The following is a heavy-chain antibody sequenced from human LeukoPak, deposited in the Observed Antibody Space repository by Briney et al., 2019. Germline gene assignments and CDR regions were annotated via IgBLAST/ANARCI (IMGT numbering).Heavy chain of an antibody. J-gene: IGHJ6*02. V-gene: IGHV3-30-3*01. CDR2: ISYDGSNK. Sequence: GGSLTLSCAASGFTFSSYAMQWVRQAPRKGLEWVAVISYDGSNKYYADSVKGRFTISRDNSKNKLYLQMNSLRAEDTAVYYCARDGALYSSYYYCYCMDVWGQGTTVTVSS. CDR1: GFTFSSYA. CDR3: ARDGALYSSYYYCYCMDV. D-gene: IGHD4-11*01.